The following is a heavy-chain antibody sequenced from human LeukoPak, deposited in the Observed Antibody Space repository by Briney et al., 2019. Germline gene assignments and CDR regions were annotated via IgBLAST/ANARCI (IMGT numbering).Heavy chain of an antibody. CDR1: GFTFSSYA. J-gene: IGHJ6*02. CDR2: ISGSGGST. V-gene: IGHV3-23*01. Sequence: GGSLRLSCAASGFTFSSYAMSWVRQAPGKGLEWVSAISGSGGSTYYADSVKGRFTISRDDAKSSLYLQMNSLRAEDTAVYYCARRNAMDVWGQGTTVIVFS. CDR3: ARRNAMDV.